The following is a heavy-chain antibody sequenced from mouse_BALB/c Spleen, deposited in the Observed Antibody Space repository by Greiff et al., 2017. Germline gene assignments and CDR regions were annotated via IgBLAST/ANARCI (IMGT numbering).Heavy chain of an antibody. D-gene: IGHD1-3*01. CDR2: ISSGSSTI. CDR3: ARGGKGYFDY. V-gene: IGHV5-17*02. Sequence: EVKVVESGGGLVQPGGSRKLSCAASGFTFSSFGMHWVRQAPEKGLEWVAYISSGSSTIYYADTVKGRFTISRDNPKNTLFLQMTSLRSEDTAMYYCARGGKGYFDYWGQGTTLTVSS. J-gene: IGHJ2*01. CDR1: GFTFSSFG.